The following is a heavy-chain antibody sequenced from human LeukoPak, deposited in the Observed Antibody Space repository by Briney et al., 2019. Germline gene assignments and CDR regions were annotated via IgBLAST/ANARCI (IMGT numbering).Heavy chain of an antibody. V-gene: IGHV4-38-2*01. Sequence: SETLSLTCSVSHYSITSGYYWGWIRQPPGKGLEWIGNIYHSGSTFYNPSLKSRVTISVDTSKNQFSLKLSSVIAADTAVYYCARTTEGYCSSASCFGFSYSYYMDVWGKGTTVTISS. D-gene: IGHD2-2*01. J-gene: IGHJ6*03. CDR1: HYSITSGYY. CDR3: ARTTEGYCSSASCFGFSYSYYMDV. CDR2: IYHSGST.